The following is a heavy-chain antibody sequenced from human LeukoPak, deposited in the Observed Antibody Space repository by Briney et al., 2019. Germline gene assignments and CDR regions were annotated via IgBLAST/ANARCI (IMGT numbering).Heavy chain of an antibody. CDR3: ARDRYDILTGYSSHAFDI. CDR1: GGSISSYY. D-gene: IGHD3-9*01. V-gene: IGHV4-4*07. J-gene: IGHJ3*02. Sequence: KSSETLSLTCTVSGGSISSYYWSWIRQPAGKGLEWIGRIYTSGSTNYNPSLKSRVTMSVDTSKNQFSLKLSSVTAADTAVYYCARDRYDILTGYSSHAFDIWGQGTMVTVSS. CDR2: IYTSGST.